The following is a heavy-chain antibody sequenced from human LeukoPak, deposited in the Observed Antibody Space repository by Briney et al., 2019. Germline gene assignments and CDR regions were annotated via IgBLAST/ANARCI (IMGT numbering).Heavy chain of an antibody. CDR1: GYTFTSYG. D-gene: IGHD1-20*01. CDR2: ISAYNGNT. CDR3: ARANWNPIGDDAFDI. Sequence: GASVKVSCKASGYTFTSYGISWVRQAPGQGLEWMGWISAYNGNTNYAQKLQGRVTMTTDTSTSTAYMELRSLRSDDTAVYYCARANWNPIGDDAFDIWGQGTMVTVSS. J-gene: IGHJ3*02. V-gene: IGHV1-18*01.